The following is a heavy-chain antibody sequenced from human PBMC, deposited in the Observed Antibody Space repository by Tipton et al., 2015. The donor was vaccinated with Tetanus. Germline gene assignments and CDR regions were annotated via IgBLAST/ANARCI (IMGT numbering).Heavy chain of an antibody. J-gene: IGHJ4*02. Sequence: TLSLTCTVSGGSISSGGYYWSWIRQHPGKGLEWIGYIYYSGSTYYNPSLKSRVTISVDTSKNQFSLKLSSVTAADTAVYYCARARYDFWSGYRFDCWGQGTLVTVSS. CDR2: IYYSGST. CDR3: ARARYDFWSGYRFDC. D-gene: IGHD3-3*01. CDR1: GGSISSGGYY. V-gene: IGHV4-31*03.